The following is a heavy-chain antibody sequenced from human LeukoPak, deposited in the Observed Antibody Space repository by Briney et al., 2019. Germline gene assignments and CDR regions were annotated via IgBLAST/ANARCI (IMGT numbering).Heavy chain of an antibody. J-gene: IGHJ4*02. CDR1: GFTFSSYS. Sequence: PGGSLRLSCAASGFTFSSYSMNWVRQAPGQGLEWVSIISRDSRTIFYADSVKGRFTVSRDNAKNSLYLQMNSLRAEDTAVYYCATSPPGGPIDNWGQGTLVTVPS. CDR3: ATSPPGGPIDN. CDR2: ISRDSRTI. V-gene: IGHV3-21*01. D-gene: IGHD3-16*01.